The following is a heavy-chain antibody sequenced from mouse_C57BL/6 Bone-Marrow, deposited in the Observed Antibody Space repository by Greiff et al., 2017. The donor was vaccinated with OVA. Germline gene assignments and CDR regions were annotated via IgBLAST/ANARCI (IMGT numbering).Heavy chain of an antibody. CDR2: IYPRSGNT. CDR3: ERWDGYPVWYFDV. J-gene: IGHJ1*03. CDR1: GYTFTSYG. Sequence: VQRVESGAELARPGASVKLSCKASGYTFTSYGISWVKQRPGQGLEWIGEIYPRSGNTYYNEKFKGKDTLTVDTSSSTAYMELRSLTSEDSAVYVCERWDGYPVWYFDVWGTGTTVTVSS. D-gene: IGHD2-3*01. V-gene: IGHV1-81*01.